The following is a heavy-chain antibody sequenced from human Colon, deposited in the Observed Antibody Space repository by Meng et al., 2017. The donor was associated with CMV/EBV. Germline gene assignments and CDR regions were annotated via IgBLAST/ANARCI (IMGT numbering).Heavy chain of an antibody. CDR1: GSSFSNSW. Sequence: GESLKISCSASGSSFSNSWMIWVRRAPGKGLEWVAKTNEDGSDNYYVDSVKGRFTIFRDNVKNSVYLQMNSLRAEDTAVYYCASTGPLYGLYFCYWGQGTLVTVSS. D-gene: IGHD2-8*01. CDR2: TNEDGSDN. V-gene: IGHV3-7*01. CDR3: ASTGPLYGLYFCY. J-gene: IGHJ4*02.